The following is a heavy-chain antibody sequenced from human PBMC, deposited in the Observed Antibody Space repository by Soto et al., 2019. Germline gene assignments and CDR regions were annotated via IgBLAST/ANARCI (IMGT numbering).Heavy chain of an antibody. J-gene: IGHJ6*03. D-gene: IGHD3-16*01. Sequence: QVQLVQSGAEVKKRGASVQVSCKASGYTFTSYDINWVRQATGQGLEWMGWMNPNSGNTGYAQKFQGRVTMTRNSSISTAYMELSSLRSEDTAVYYCAREGGYYYYMDVWGKGTTVTVSS. CDR3: AREGGYYYYMDV. CDR1: GYTFTSYD. CDR2: MNPNSGNT. V-gene: IGHV1-8*01.